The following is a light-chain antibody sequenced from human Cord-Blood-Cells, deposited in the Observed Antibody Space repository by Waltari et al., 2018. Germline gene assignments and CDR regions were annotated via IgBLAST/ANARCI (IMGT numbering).Light chain of an antibody. V-gene: IGKV3-20*01. Sequence: EIVFTLSPGTLSFSPGERATLPRGARQRVSSSYFAWYQQKPGQAPRLLIYGASSRATGIPDRYRGSGCGTDFTLTISRLEREDFAVYYCQQYGSSGTFGQGTKLEIK. CDR1: QRVSSSY. CDR3: QQYGSSGT. J-gene: IGKJ2*02. CDR2: GAS.